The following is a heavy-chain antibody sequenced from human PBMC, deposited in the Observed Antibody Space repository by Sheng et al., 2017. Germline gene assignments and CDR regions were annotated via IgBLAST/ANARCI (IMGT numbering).Heavy chain of an antibody. Sequence: QVQLQESGPGLVKPSETLSLTCTVSGGSISSYSWTWIRQPPGKGLEWIGYIYYSGSTNYNPSLKSRVTISVDTSKNQFSLKLNSVTAADTAVYYCAKLGGVGTTTRVDYWGQGTLVTVSS. D-gene: IGHD1-26*01. V-gene: IGHV4-59*01. CDR3: AKLGGVGTTTRVDY. J-gene: IGHJ4*02. CDR2: IYYSGST. CDR1: GGSISSYS.